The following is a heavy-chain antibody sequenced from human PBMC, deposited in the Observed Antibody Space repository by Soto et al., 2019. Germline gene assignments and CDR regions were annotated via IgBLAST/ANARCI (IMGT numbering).Heavy chain of an antibody. D-gene: IGHD2-15*01. Sequence: QVQLVQSGAEVKKPGSSVKVSCKASGGTFSSDSFSWVRQAPGQGLEWMGGINPMFDTPIYAQKFQDRVTITADESTSTAYMQLSSLRSGDTAVYYCATSGGLDRDFNYWGQGSLVTVSS. CDR2: INPMFDTP. CDR1: GGTFSSDS. V-gene: IGHV1-69*12. J-gene: IGHJ4*02. CDR3: ATSGGLDRDFNY.